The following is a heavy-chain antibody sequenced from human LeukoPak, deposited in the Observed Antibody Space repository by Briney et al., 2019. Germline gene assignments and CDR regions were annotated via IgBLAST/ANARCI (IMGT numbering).Heavy chain of an antibody. D-gene: IGHD1-26*01. V-gene: IGHV1-8*01. Sequence: ASVKVSCKASGYTFTSYNINWVRQATGQGLEWMGWMNPNSGNTGYAQKLQGRLTMTRNTSISTAYMELSSLRSEDTAVYYCARAPAGDIGGGSYSIDYWGQGTLVTVSS. J-gene: IGHJ4*02. CDR1: GYTFTSYN. CDR2: MNPNSGNT. CDR3: ARAPAGDIGGGSYSIDY.